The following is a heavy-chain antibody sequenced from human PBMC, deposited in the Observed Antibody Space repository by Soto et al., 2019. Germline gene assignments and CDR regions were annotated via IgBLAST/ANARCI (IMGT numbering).Heavy chain of an antibody. J-gene: IGHJ4*02. V-gene: IGHV1-69*13. CDR2: IIPIFGTA. Sequence: SVKVSCKASGGTFSSYAISWVRQAPGQGLEWMGGIIPIFGTANYAQKFQGRVTITADESTSTAYMELSSLRSEDTAVYYCTRDSPDYDFWSGPSSIWGQGTLVTVSS. CDR1: GGTFSSYA. CDR3: TRDSPDYDFWSGPSSI. D-gene: IGHD3-3*01.